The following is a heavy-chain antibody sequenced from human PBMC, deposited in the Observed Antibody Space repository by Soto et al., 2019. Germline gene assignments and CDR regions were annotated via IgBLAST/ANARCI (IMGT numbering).Heavy chain of an antibody. CDR2: ISKSGSVI. J-gene: IGHJ6*02. D-gene: IGHD3-3*01. CDR3: ASVNLRFSYGMDV. CDR1: GSTFSSYE. V-gene: IGHV3-48*03. Sequence: GGSLRLSCAASGSTFSSYEMHWVRQAPGKGLEWVSYISKSGSVIYYADSVKGRFTISRDNAKNLLYLQMNSLRAEDTAVYFCASVNLRFSYGMDVWGQGTTVTVSS.